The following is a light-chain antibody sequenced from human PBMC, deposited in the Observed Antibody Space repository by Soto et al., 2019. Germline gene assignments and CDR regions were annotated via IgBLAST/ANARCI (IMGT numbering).Light chain of an antibody. CDR2: GAS. CDR1: QSVSISY. J-gene: IGKJ5*01. V-gene: IGKV3-20*01. CDR3: QQYGGAPST. Sequence: EIVLTQSPGTLSLSPGERATLSCRASQSVSISYLAWYQQKPGRAPRLLIYGASNRATGIPDRFSGSGSGTDFTLTISRLEPEDFAVYYCQQYGGAPSTFGQGTRLENK.